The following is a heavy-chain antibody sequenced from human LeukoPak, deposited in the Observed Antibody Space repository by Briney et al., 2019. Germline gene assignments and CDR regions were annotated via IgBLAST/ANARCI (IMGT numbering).Heavy chain of an antibody. J-gene: IGHJ5*02. CDR1: GGSISSSSYY. Sequence: SETLSLTCTVSGGSISSSSYYWGWIRQPPGKGLEWSGSIYYSGSTYYNPSLKSRVTISVDTSKNQFSLKLSSVTAADTAVYYCARQRRIAAAATGWFDPWGQGTLVTVSS. CDR3: ARQRRIAAAATGWFDP. V-gene: IGHV4-39*01. D-gene: IGHD6-13*01. CDR2: IYYSGST.